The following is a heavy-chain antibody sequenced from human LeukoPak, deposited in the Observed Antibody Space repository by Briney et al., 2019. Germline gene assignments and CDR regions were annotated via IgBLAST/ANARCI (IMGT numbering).Heavy chain of an antibody. CDR3: ATSSWYRLAY. CDR2: SRNKADSYTA. V-gene: IGHV3-72*01. CDR1: GFTFSDSF. D-gene: IGHD6-13*01. J-gene: IGHJ4*02. Sequence: PGGSLRLSCAASGFTFSDSFMSWVRQAPGKGLEWVGRSRNKADSYTAEYAASEKGRFTISRDESKNSLYLQISSLETEDTAVYYCATSSWYRLAYWGQGSLVTASS.